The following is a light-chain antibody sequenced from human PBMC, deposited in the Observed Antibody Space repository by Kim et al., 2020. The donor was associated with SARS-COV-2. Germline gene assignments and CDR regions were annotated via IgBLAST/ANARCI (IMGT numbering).Light chain of an antibody. CDR2: DAS. Sequence: PPADRPTHSCRASQSVSCYFAWYQPNPGQAPRLLIYDASNGATGIPARFSCSGSATDFTLSISSLEPEDFAVYYCQQRSNWPPITFGQGTRLEIK. CDR3: QQRSNWPPIT. CDR1: QSVSCY. J-gene: IGKJ5*01. V-gene: IGKV3-11*01.